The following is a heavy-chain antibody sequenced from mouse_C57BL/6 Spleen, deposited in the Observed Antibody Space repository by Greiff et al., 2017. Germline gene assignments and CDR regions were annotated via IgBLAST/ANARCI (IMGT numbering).Heavy chain of an antibody. CDR3: ARGGNYAMYY. Sequence: EVQRVESGPELVKPGDSVKISCKASGYSFTGYFMNWVMQSHGKSLEWIGRINPYNGDTFYNQKFKGKATLTVDKSSSTAHMELRSLTSEDSAVYYCARGGNYAMYYWGQGTSVTVSS. V-gene: IGHV1-20*01. CDR2: INPYNGDT. J-gene: IGHJ4*01. CDR1: GYSFTGYF.